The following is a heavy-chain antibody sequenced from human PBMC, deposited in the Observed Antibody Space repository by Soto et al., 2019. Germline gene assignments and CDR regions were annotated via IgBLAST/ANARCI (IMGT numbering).Heavy chain of an antibody. J-gene: IGHJ6*02. CDR3: ARDLSPDIVATFYGMDV. D-gene: IGHD5-12*01. CDR1: GFTFSSYG. Sequence: GGSLRLSCAASGFTFSSYGMHWVRQAPGKGLEWVAVIWYDGSNKYYADSVKGRFTISRDNSKNTLYLQMNSLRAEDTAAYYCARDLSPDIVATFYGMDVWGQGTTVTVSS. CDR2: IWYDGSNK. V-gene: IGHV3-33*01.